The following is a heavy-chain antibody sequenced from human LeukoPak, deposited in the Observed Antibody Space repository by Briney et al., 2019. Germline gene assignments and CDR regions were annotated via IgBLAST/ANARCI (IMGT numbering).Heavy chain of an antibody. CDR1: GFTFSNGW. V-gene: IGHV3-15*01. CDR2: IKSKRDGGTT. J-gene: IGHJ4*02. Sequence: GGSLRLSCVVSGFTFSNGWMSWVRQTPGKGLEWVGRIKSKRDGGTTDYAAPAKGRFTISRDDSKSTLYLQMNSLRTEDTAVYYCATDYYYDSPGLLDYWGQGSLVTVSS. CDR3: ATDYYYDSPGLLDY. D-gene: IGHD3-22*01.